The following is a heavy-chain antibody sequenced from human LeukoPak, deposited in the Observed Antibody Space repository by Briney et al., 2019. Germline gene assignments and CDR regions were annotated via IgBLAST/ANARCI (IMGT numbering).Heavy chain of an antibody. CDR3: ARLTPGSIVVVTARDY. D-gene: IGHD2-21*02. V-gene: IGHV3-30*03. CDR1: GFSFSSYD. CDR2: ISSDGSIK. Sequence: GGSLRLSCAASGFSFSSYDMHWVRQAPGKGLEWVAFISSDGSIKHYVDSVKGRFTISRDNAKNSLYLQMNSLRAEDTAVYYCARLTPGSIVVVTARDYWGQGTLVTVSS. J-gene: IGHJ4*02.